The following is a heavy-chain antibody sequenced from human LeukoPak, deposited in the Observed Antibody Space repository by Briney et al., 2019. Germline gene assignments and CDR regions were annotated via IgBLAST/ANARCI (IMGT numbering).Heavy chain of an antibody. J-gene: IGHJ6*04. V-gene: IGHV3-11*06. CDR1: GFPFSASW. Sequence: PGGSLRPSCPASGFPFSASWRNCIPQAQGKGVEWVSSISSISRYTNYADSVKGRFTNSRDNATNSLYLQMNSLRGEDTAVYYCARVVAAAGTLPGPQYYYGMGVWGKGTTVTVSS. CDR3: ARVVAAAGTLPGPQYYYGMGV. D-gene: IGHD6-13*01. CDR2: ISSISRYT.